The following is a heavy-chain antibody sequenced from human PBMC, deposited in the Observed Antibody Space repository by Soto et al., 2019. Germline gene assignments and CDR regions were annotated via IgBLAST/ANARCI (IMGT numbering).Heavy chain of an antibody. CDR3: ARGLDSSGYNYYYGMDV. D-gene: IGHD3-22*01. J-gene: IGHJ6*02. CDR1: GYTFTRSG. V-gene: IGHV1-18*01. CDR2: ISSYNGDT. Sequence: ASVKVSCKASGYTFTRSGISWARQAPGQGPEWMGWISSYNGDTNYAQTFQGRVTMTTDTSTSTAYTELRSLRSEDTAVYYCARGLDSSGYNYYYGMDVWGQGTTVT.